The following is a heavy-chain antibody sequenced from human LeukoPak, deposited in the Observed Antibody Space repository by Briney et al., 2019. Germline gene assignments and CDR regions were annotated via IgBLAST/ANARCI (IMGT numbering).Heavy chain of an antibody. V-gene: IGHV1-46*01. CDR1: GYTFTSYY. CDR2: INPSGGTT. D-gene: IGHD2-2*03. Sequence: ASVKVSCKASGYTFTSYYMHWVRQAPGRGLEWMGIINPSGGTTNYAQKFQGRVTMTRDTSTSTVYMELSSLRSEDTAVYYCARDGYCSSTSCYFDPRPTEPGIYFYYYMDVWGKGTTVTVSS. CDR3: ARDGYCSSTSCYFDPRPTEPGIYFYYYMDV. J-gene: IGHJ6*03.